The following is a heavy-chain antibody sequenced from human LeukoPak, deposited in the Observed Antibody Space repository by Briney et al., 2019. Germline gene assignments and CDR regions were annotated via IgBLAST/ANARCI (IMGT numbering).Heavy chain of an antibody. CDR3: ARSPITMIVEGFDY. CDR1: GGSISSGSYY. D-gene: IGHD3-22*01. Sequence: SQTLSLTCTVSGGSISSGSYYWSWIRQPAGKGLEWIGRIYTSGSTNYNPSLKSRVTISVDTSKNQFSLKLSSVTAADTAVYYCARSPITMIVEGFDYWGQGTLVTVSS. J-gene: IGHJ4*02. CDR2: IYTSGST. V-gene: IGHV4-61*02.